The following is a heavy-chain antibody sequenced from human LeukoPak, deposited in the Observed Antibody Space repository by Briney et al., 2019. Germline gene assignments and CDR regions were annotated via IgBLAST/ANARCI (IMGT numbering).Heavy chain of an antibody. CDR1: GSTFSTNA. D-gene: IGHD5-18*01. CDR2: ISGSGGTT. V-gene: IGHV3-23*01. Sequence: PGGSRKFSWAAPGSTFSTNALSWFRKPPGKGLDWVSVISGSGGTTYYADFVKGRFTISRDNSKNTLYLQMNSLRAEDTAVYYCANRGYVTYYFDCWGQGTLVTVSS. CDR3: ANRGYVTYYFDC. J-gene: IGHJ4*02.